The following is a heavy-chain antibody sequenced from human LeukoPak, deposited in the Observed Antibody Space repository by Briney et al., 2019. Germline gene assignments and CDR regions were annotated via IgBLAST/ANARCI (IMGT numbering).Heavy chain of an antibody. CDR2: IYSGGST. Sequence: GGSLRLSCAASGFTVSSNYMSWVRQAPGKGLEWVSVIYSGGSTYYADSVKGRFTISRDNSKSTLYLQMNSLRVEDTATYYCATGYTSGPRRDYWGQGTLITVSS. D-gene: IGHD5-18*01. CDR1: GFTVSSNY. J-gene: IGHJ4*02. V-gene: IGHV3-53*01. CDR3: ATGYTSGPRRDY.